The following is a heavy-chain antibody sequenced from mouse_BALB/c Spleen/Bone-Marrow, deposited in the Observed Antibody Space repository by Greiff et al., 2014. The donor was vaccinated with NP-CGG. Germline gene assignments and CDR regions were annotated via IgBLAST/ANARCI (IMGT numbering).Heavy chain of an antibody. V-gene: IGHV1-14*01. J-gene: IGHJ1*01. CDR2: INPYNDGT. CDR3: ARSLYGFDWYFDV. D-gene: IGHD2-2*01. Sequence: VHVKQSGPELVKPGASVKMSCKASGYTFTSYVMHWVKQKPGQGLEWIGNINPYNDGTKYNEKFKGKATLTSDKFSSTAYMEPGSLTSEDSAVYYCARSLYGFDWYFDVWGAGTTVTVSS. CDR1: GYTFTSYV.